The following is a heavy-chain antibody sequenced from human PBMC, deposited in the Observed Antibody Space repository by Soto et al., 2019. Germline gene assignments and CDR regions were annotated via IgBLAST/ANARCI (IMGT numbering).Heavy chain of an antibody. J-gene: IGHJ3*02. CDR3: ARGYSSGLRTDAFDI. CDR1: GFTFSSYA. Sequence: GSLRLSCVASGFTFSSYAMSWVRQTPGKGLEWVSGVLGGGGTTFYADSVKGRFTISRDNAKNSLYLQMNSLRAEDTAVYYCARGYSSGLRTDAFDIWGQGTMVTVSS. CDR2: VLGGGGTT. V-gene: IGHV3-23*01. D-gene: IGHD6-19*01.